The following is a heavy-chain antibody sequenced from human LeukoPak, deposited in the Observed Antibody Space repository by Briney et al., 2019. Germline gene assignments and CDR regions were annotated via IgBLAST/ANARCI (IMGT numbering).Heavy chain of an antibody. D-gene: IGHD2-2*01. Sequence: GESLNISCDGSGYTFTKYWIGCVRQMPGNGLEWMGIIHPGDSHTWYSPSFQGQVTISADKSISMAYLQWSSLKASDTAMYFCARQPGMTAKSWYFDLWGRGTLVTVSS. CDR2: IHPGDSHT. V-gene: IGHV5-51*01. CDR3: ARQPGMTAKSWYFDL. CDR1: GYTFTKYW. J-gene: IGHJ2*01.